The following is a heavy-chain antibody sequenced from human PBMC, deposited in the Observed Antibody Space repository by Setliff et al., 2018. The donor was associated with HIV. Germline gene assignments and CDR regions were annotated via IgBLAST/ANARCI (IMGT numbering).Heavy chain of an antibody. J-gene: IGHJ6*03. CDR2: ISGLGGGTI. V-gene: IGHV3-48*03. D-gene: IGHD2-15*01. CDR1: GFTFSSYE. CDR3: ARAGVVEGYYYYYYMDV. Sequence: PGGSLRLSCAASGFTFSSYEMNWVRQAPGKGLEWVSYISGLGGGTIYYADSVRGRFTISRDDAEKSVYLQMNSLRAEDTAVCYCARAGVVEGYYYYYYMDVWGKGTTVTVSS.